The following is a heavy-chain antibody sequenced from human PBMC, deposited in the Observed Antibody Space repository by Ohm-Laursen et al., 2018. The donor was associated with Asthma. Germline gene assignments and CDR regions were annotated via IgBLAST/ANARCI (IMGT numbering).Heavy chain of an antibody. CDR1: GFTVSTKF. V-gene: IGHV3-53*01. CDR3: AISLTTPGAFDI. CDR2: IFGSTGT. J-gene: IGHJ3*02. Sequence: SLRLSCAASGFTVSTKFMIWVRQAPGKGLDWVSVIFGSTGTNYADSVKGRFTISRDNSKNTIYLQMNSLRAEDTAVYYCAISLTTPGAFDIWGQGTMITVSS. D-gene: IGHD1/OR15-1a*01.